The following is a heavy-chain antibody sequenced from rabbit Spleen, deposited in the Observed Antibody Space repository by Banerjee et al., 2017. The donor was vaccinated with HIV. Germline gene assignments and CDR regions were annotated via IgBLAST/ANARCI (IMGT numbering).Heavy chain of an antibody. CDR2: MYTATGTT. CDR1: GFSFDSNHY. J-gene: IGHJ4*01. Sequence: QEKLVESGGDLVKPEGSLTLTCTASGFSFDSNHYMCWVRQAPGKGLEWIGCMYTATGTTWYASWVDGRFSISKTSSTTVTLQMTSLTVADTATYFCARWGPGNGVVTNAFSLWGPGTLVTVS. D-gene: IGHD3-1*01. V-gene: IGHV1S45*01. CDR3: ARWGPGNGVVTNAFSL.